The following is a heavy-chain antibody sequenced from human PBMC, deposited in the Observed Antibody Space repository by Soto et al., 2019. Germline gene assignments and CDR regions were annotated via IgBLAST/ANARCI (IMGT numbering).Heavy chain of an antibody. J-gene: IGHJ3*01. D-gene: IGHD2-15*01. CDR3: ARIIGYCRNNDCSWTFDV. V-gene: IGHV5-51*01. CDR2: FYPGDSTS. Sequence: GESLKISCKTSGYSFISYWVAWVRQLPGKGLEWMGTFYPGDSTSTYSPSFQGQVTISVDTSIATAYLQLNSLKASDTAMYYCARIIGYCRNNDCSWTFDVWGQGTMVTVSS. CDR1: GYSFISYW.